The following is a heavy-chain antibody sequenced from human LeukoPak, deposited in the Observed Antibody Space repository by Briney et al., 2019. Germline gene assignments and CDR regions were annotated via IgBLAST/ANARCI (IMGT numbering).Heavy chain of an antibody. V-gene: IGHV3-64*01. Sequence: PGGSLRLSCAASGFTFSSYAMHWVRQAPGKGLEYVSAISSNGGSTYYANSVKGRFTISRDNSKNTLYLQMGSLRAEDMAVYYCARERVQGSGAFDIWGQGTMVTVSS. CDR2: ISSNGGST. CDR1: GFTFSSYA. CDR3: ARERVQGSGAFDI. J-gene: IGHJ3*02. D-gene: IGHD3-10*01.